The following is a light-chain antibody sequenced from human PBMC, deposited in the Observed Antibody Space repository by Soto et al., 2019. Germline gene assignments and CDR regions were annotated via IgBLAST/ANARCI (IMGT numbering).Light chain of an antibody. V-gene: IGLV2-14*01. J-gene: IGLJ2*01. Sequence: QSALTQPASVSGSPGQSITISCTGTSSDVGGYNYVCWYQQHPGKAPKLMIYEVSNRPSGVSNRFSASKSGNTASLTISGLQAEDEADYYCSSYTSSSTLVIFGGGTKLTV. CDR3: SSYTSSSTLVI. CDR1: SSDVGGYNY. CDR2: EVS.